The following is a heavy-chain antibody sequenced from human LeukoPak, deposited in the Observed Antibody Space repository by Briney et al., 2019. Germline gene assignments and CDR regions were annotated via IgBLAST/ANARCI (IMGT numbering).Heavy chain of an antibody. CDR3: VGGFGWLPDY. V-gene: IGHV3-7*04. Sequence: GGSLRLSCAASGFTFSSLWMNWVRQAPGKGLEWVAIIQKDGSEKYYVDSAKGRFTISRDNAKNSLYLQMNSLRAEDTGVYYCVGGFGWLPDYWGQGTLVAVSS. D-gene: IGHD5-12*01. J-gene: IGHJ4*02. CDR2: IQKDGSEK. CDR1: GFTFSSLW.